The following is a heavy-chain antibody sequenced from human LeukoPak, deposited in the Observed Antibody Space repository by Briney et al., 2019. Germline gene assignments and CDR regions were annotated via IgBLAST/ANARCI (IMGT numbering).Heavy chain of an antibody. V-gene: IGHV1-18*01. CDR2: INAYNGNT. D-gene: IGHD3-16*02. J-gene: IGHJ3*02. Sequence: ASVTVSCKASGYTFNSYVISWVRQAPGQGLEWMGWINAYNGNTKYVQKVQGRVTMTTDTSTSTAYMEVRSLRSDDTAVYYCARRASLEIWGQGTMVTVSS. CDR1: GYTFNSYV. CDR3: ARRASLEI.